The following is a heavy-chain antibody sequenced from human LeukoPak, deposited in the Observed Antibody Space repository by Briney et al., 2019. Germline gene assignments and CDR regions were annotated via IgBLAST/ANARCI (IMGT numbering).Heavy chain of an antibody. Sequence: AGGSLRLSCAASGFTFSSYSMNWVRQAPGKGLEWVSSISSSSSYIYYADSVKGRFTISRDNAKNSLYLQMNSLRAEDTAVYYCARGGSDCSSTSCYPFDYWGQGTLVTVSS. CDR1: GFTFSSYS. CDR3: ARGGSDCSSTSCYPFDY. D-gene: IGHD2-2*01. CDR2: ISSSSSYI. V-gene: IGHV3-21*01. J-gene: IGHJ4*02.